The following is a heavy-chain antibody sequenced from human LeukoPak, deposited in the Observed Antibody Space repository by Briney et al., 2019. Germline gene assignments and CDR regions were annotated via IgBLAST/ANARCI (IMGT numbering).Heavy chain of an antibody. CDR2: INHSGST. Sequence: PSETLSLTCAVYGGSFSGYYWSWIRQPPGKGLEWIGEINHSGSTNYNPSLKSRVTISVDTSKNQFSLKLSSVTAADTAVYYCARGLRGAAAGTGGVFDIWGGGTMVTVSS. CDR3: ARGLRGAAAGTGGVFDI. J-gene: IGHJ3*02. V-gene: IGHV4-34*01. CDR1: GGSFSGYY. D-gene: IGHD6-13*01.